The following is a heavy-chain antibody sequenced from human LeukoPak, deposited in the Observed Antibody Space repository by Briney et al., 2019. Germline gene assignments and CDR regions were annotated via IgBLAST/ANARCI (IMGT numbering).Heavy chain of an antibody. Sequence: GGSLRLSCAASGFTFSNYWMSWVRQAPGKGLEWVDNINQDGSEKYYVDSVKGRFTISRDNAKNSLYLQMNSLRAEDTAVYYCARAKERLSYFDYWGQGTLVTVSS. V-gene: IGHV3-7*05. D-gene: IGHD2-21*02. CDR3: ARAKERLSYFDY. CDR1: GFTFSNYW. CDR2: INQDGSEK. J-gene: IGHJ4*02.